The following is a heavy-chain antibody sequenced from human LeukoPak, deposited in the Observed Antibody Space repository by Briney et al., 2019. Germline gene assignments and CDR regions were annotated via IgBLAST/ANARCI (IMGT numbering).Heavy chain of an antibody. CDR2: IIPIFGTA. CDR1: GDTFSSYA. D-gene: IGHD2-15*01. CDR3: ARAAALSRSVVAARNWFDP. J-gene: IGHJ5*02. Sequence: ASVKVSCKASGDTFSSYAISWVRQAPGQGLEWMGGIIPIFGTANYAQKFQGRVTITADEPTSTAYMELSSLRSEDTAVYYCARAAALSRSVVAARNWFDPWGQGALVTVSS. V-gene: IGHV1-69*13.